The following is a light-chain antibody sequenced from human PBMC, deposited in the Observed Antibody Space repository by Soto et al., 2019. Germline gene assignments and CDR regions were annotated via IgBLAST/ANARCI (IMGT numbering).Light chain of an antibody. V-gene: IGLV2-14*03. CDR1: SRDVTDSDS. CDR3: VSYTNPGTYV. CDR2: DFT. Sequence: QSALTQPASVSGSPGQSVTISCAGASRDVTDSDSVSWYQHRPGEAPELKILDFTYRPSGVSDRFSGSLSANTASLTISGLQVEDEGDYYCVSYTNPGTYVFGHGTKLTVL. J-gene: IGLJ1*01.